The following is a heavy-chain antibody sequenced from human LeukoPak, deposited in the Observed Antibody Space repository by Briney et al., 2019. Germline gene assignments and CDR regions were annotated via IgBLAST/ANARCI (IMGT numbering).Heavy chain of an antibody. J-gene: IGHJ4*02. CDR3: ARYNGALDH. V-gene: IGHV4-59*11. CDR1: GGPIRSHY. D-gene: IGHD1-14*01. Sequence: SETLSLTCTVSGGPIRSHYWSWIRQPPGKELEWIAYFYYSGSTTYNPSLASRVTISAETSRNQFSLKLSSVTAADTGFYYCARYNGALDHWGQGTLVTVSS. CDR2: FYYSGST.